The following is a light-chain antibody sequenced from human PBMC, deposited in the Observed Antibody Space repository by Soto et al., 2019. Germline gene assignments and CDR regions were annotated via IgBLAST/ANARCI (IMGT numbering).Light chain of an antibody. CDR2: EVS. J-gene: IGLJ1*01. Sequence: QCPLTQAASVSGSPGQSITIACTGTISDVVSYNYVSWYQLHPGKAPRLMIYEVSNRPSGVSNRFSGSKSGDTASLTISGRQAEDEADYYCSSYTTRTTLYVFGTGTKVTVL. CDR1: ISDVVSYNY. V-gene: IGLV2-14*01. CDR3: SSYTTRTTLYV.